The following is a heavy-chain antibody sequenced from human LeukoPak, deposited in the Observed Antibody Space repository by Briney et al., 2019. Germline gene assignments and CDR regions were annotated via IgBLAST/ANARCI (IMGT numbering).Heavy chain of an antibody. CDR1: GFTFSSYS. CDR3: AKEPRHCGADCFSLLDC. V-gene: IGHV3-23*01. J-gene: IGHJ4*02. D-gene: IGHD2-21*02. CDR2: INNGGST. Sequence: GGSLRLSCAASGFTFSSYSMSCVRQAPGKGLEWVSLINNGGSTYYADSVKGRFTISRDISKNTLYLQMNSLRAEDTAVYYCAKEPRHCGADCFSLLDCWGQGTLVTVSS.